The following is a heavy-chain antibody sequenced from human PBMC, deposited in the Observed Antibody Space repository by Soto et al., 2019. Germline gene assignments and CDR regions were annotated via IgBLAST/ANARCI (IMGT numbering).Heavy chain of an antibody. V-gene: IGHV4-31*03. Sequence: PSETLSLTCTVSGGSISSGGYYWSWIRQHPGKGLEWIGYIYYSGSTYCNPSLKSRVTISVDTSKNQFSLKLSSVTAADTAVYYCARRPTSDYWFDPWGQGTRVTVSA. CDR3: ARRPTSDYWFDP. J-gene: IGHJ5*02. CDR1: GGSISSGGYY. CDR2: IYYSGST.